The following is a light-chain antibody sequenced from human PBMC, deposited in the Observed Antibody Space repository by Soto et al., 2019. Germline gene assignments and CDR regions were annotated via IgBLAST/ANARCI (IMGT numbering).Light chain of an antibody. CDR3: QQYNNWPRKG. CDR2: GAS. J-gene: IGKJ2*03. V-gene: IGKV3-15*01. CDR1: QSVSSN. Sequence: EIVMTQSPATPSVSPGERATLSCRASQSVSSNLAWYQQKPGQAPRLLIYGASTRATGIPARFSGSGSGTEFTLTISSLQSEDFAVYYCQQYNNWPRKGFGQGTKLEIK.